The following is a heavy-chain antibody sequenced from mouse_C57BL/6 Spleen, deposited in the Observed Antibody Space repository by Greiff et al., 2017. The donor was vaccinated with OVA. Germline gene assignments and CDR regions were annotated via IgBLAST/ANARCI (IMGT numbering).Heavy chain of an antibody. CDR1: GYTFTDYD. CDR3: TRKVTTDGHYLDY. D-gene: IGHD2-2*01. CDR2: IDPETGGT. V-gene: IGHV1-15*01. J-gene: IGHJ2*01. Sequence: QVQLQQSGAELVRPGASVTLSCKASGYTFTDYDMHWVKQTPVHGLEWIGAIDPETGGTAYNQKFTGKAILTADKSSSTAYMELRSLTSEDSAVYDCTRKVTTDGHYLDYWGQGTTLTVSS.